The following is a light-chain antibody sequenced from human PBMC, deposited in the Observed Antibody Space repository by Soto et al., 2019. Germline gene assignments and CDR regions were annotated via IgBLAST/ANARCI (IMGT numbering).Light chain of an antibody. V-gene: IGLV2-11*01. J-gene: IGLJ1*01. Sequence: QSALTQPRSVSGSPGQSVTISCTGTSSDVGGYNYVSWYQQYPGKAPKLTIYAVSERPSGVPDRFSGSKSANTASLTISGLHAEDEADYYCCSYAGNCTDFFGTWTNLTVL. CDR1: SSDVGGYNY. CDR2: AVS. CDR3: CSYAGNCTDF.